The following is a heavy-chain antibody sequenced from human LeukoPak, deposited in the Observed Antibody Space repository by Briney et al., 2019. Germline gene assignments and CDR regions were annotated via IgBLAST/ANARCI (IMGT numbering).Heavy chain of an antibody. CDR2: MNPKSPGT. CDR3: ASDPDQSYYTDV. D-gene: IGHD2-2*01. J-gene: IGHJ6*03. Sequence: VASVKVSCKASGYSFTAYYIHWVRQAPGQGLEWMGWMNPKSPGTNYAQKFQGRVTMTRDTSISTAYMELSSLTSDDSAVYYCASDPDQSYYTDVWGIGTTVTVSS. V-gene: IGHV1-2*02. CDR1: GYSFTAYY.